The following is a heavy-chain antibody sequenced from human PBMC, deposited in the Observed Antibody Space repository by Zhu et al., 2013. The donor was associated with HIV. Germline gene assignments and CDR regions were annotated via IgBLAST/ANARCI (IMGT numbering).Heavy chain of an antibody. CDR2: IWNDGTTK. J-gene: IGHJ3*02. CDR1: GFTFRSYG. V-gene: IGHV3-33*01. D-gene: IGHD5-18*01. Sequence: LPGAASGFTFRSYGMHWVRQAPDKGLEWVAVIWNDGTTKYYADSVKGRFTISRDNPKNTLYLQMNSLRVEDTAVYYCARDATASAFDIWGRGTLVTVSS. CDR3: ARDATASAFDI.